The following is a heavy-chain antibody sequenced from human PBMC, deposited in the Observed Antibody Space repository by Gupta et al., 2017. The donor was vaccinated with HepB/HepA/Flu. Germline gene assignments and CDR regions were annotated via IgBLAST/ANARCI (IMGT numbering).Heavy chain of an antibody. J-gene: IGHJ6*02. CDR3: ARDRAYGIDV. CDR2: VWYDGTIK. D-gene: IGHD3-10*01. CDR1: GFTCTNYR. V-gene: IGHV3-33*01. Sequence: QVQLVESGGGVVQPGGSLRLSCAASGFTCTNYRFHWVRQAPGEGLEWLAVVWYDGTIKFCADSGKCRFAISRDNSENTLYLQMNSLTAEDTAIYFCARDRAYGIDVWGQGTTVTVSS.